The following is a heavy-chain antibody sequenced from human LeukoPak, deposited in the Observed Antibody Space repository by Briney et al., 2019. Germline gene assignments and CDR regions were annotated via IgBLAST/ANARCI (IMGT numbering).Heavy chain of an antibody. J-gene: IGHJ5*02. CDR2: IFYSGST. Sequence: SETLSLTCTVSGGSISSSSYNWGWIRQPPGKGLEWIGSIFYSGSTYYSPSLKSRVTISVDTSMNQFSLKLSSVTAADTAVYYCARGHFGGPCCSGATCFKNWFDPWGQGTLVTVSS. CDR3: ARGHFGGPCCSGATCFKNWFDP. V-gene: IGHV4-39*01. CDR1: GGSISSSSYN. D-gene: IGHD2-15*01.